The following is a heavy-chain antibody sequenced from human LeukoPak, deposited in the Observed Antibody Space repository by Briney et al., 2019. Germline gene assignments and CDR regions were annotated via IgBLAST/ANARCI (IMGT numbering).Heavy chain of an antibody. V-gene: IGHV4-38-2*02. J-gene: IGHJ4*02. CDR1: GYSISSGYY. CDR3: ARGRFAELLFDI. CDR2: IYHTGET. D-gene: IGHD3-10*01. Sequence: PSETLSLTCTVAGYSISSGYYWGWLRQSPGKGLERIASIYHTGETHYHPSLKSRVSISVDTSNNQFSLRSTSATAADTAMYYCARGRFAELLFDIWGQGTLVTVSS.